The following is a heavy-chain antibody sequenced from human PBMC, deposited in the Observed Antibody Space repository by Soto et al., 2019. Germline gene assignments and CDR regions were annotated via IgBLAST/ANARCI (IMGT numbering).Heavy chain of an antibody. Sequence: SETLSLTCTVSGGFISNYYWSWVRQSPGKGLEWIGYIYYSGTTNYNPSLKSRLTISLDTSKKHFSLKLSSVTDADTAAYYCARADRTLVTSYSLDVWGQGTTVTVSS. CDR3: ARADRTLVTSYSLDV. V-gene: IGHV4-59*12. J-gene: IGHJ6*02. CDR2: IYYSGTT. D-gene: IGHD2-21*02. CDR1: GGFISNYY.